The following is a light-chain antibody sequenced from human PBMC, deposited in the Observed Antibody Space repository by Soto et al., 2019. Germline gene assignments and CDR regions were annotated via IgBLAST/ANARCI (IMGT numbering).Light chain of an antibody. V-gene: IGKV3-20*01. CDR2: GAS. J-gene: IGKJ3*01. Sequence: EIVLTQSPGTLSLSPGERAALSCRASQSVRSNSLAWYQQKPGQAPRLLIYGASSRATGIPDRFSGSGSGTDFTLTISGLEPEDFAVYYCQQYAGSPGFPFGPGTKVDI. CDR3: QQYAGSPGFP. CDR1: QSVRSNS.